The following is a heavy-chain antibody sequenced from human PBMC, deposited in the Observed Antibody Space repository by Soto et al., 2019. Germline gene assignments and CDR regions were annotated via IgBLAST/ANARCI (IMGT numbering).Heavy chain of an antibody. J-gene: IGHJ3*02. V-gene: IGHV3-48*03. CDR3: ARVYADYLIDAFDT. CDR1: GFTLSSYE. D-gene: IGHD4-17*01. CDR2: ISRSGSPI. Sequence: GGSLRLSCAAFGFTLSSYEMDWVRQAPGKGLEWVSHISRSGSPIYYADSVKGRFTISRDNAKNSVYLQMNSLRAEDTAIYYCARVYADYLIDAFDTWGQGTMVTVSS.